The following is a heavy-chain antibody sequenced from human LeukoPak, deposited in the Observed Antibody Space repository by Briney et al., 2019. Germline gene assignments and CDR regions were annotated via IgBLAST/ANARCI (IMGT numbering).Heavy chain of an antibody. CDR1: GGTFSSYA. Sequence: SVKVSCMASGGTFSSYAISWVRQAPGQGLEWMGGIIPIFGTANYAQKFQGRVTITADESTSTAYMELSSLRSEDTAVYYCAREYCSGGSCPTDAFDIWGQGTMVTVSS. CDR3: AREYCSGGSCPTDAFDI. D-gene: IGHD2-15*01. J-gene: IGHJ3*02. CDR2: IIPIFGTA. V-gene: IGHV1-69*13.